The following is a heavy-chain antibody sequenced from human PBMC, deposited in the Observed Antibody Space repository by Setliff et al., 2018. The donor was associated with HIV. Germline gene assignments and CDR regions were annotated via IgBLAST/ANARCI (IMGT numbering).Heavy chain of an antibody. V-gene: IGHV3-7*01. J-gene: IGHJ4*02. Sequence: GGSLRLSCAASGFTFSSYWMSWVRQAPGKGLEWVANIKQDGSEKYYVDSVKGRFTISRDNAKNTLFLQMNSLRAEDTAVYYCARAQDNYYDSSGYSSDSWGQGSLVTVSS. CDR1: GFTFSSYW. CDR3: ARAQDNYYDSSGYSSDS. D-gene: IGHD3-22*01. CDR2: IKQDGSEK.